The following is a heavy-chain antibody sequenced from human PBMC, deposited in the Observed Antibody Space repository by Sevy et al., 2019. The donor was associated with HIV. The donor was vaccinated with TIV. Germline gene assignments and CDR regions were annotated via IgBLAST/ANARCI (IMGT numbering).Heavy chain of an antibody. CDR1: GFIFSSYE. CDR3: TRDLPPSATTVAHFDY. D-gene: IGHD4-17*01. J-gene: IGHJ4*02. V-gene: IGHV3-48*03. Sequence: GGSLRLSCAASGFIFSSYEMNGVRQAPRKGLEWVSSISQSSSSVYYSDSVKGRFTISRDNAKNSLYLQMNSLRAEDTAVYYCTRDLPPSATTVAHFDYWGQGTLVTVSS. CDR2: ISQSSSSV.